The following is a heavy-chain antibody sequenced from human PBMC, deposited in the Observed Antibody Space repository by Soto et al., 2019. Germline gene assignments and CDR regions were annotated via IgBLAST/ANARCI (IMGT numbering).Heavy chain of an antibody. J-gene: IGHJ4*02. Sequence: PWGALPLSSASSVLRFSSYSMDWVRQAPGKGLERVSSISSSSSYIYYADSVKGRFTISRDNAKNSLYLQMNSLRAEDTAVYYCARDPFPYYDILTGYNTENYFDYWGQGSMFTVSS. CDR3: ARDPFPYYDILTGYNTENYFDY. D-gene: IGHD3-9*01. CDR1: VLRFSSYS. V-gene: IGHV3-21*01. CDR2: ISSSSSYI.